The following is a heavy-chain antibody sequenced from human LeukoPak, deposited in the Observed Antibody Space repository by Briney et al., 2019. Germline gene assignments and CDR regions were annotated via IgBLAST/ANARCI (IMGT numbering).Heavy chain of an antibody. Sequence: GGSLRLACAASGFTFSSYWMSWVRQAPGKGLEWVANIKQDGSEKYYVDSVKGRFTNSTDNAKISLYLQMNRRRAEDTAVYYCARVGGSSWSSGDWGQGTLVTVSS. D-gene: IGHD6-13*01. CDR3: ARVGGSSWSSGD. CDR2: IKQDGSEK. J-gene: IGHJ4*02. V-gene: IGHV3-7*01. CDR1: GFTFSSYW.